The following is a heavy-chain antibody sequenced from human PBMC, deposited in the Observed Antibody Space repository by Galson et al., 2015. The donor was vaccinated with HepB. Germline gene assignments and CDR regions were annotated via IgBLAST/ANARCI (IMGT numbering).Heavy chain of an antibody. J-gene: IGHJ4*02. CDR3: ARDGGVIGAEFDY. Sequence: SVKVSCKASGYTFTSYAINWVRQAPGQGLEWMGWINTNTENPTYAQGFTGRFVFSLDTSVSTAYLQISSLKAEDTAVYYCARDGGVIGAEFDYWGQGTLVPVSS. CDR1: GYTFTSYA. D-gene: IGHD3-16*01. CDR2: INTNTENP. V-gene: IGHV7-4-1*02.